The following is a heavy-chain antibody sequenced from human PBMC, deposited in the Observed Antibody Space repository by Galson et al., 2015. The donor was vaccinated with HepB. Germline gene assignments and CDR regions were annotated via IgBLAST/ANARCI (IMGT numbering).Heavy chain of an antibody. CDR3: ARIVLIVYAARYYFDD. V-gene: IGHV1-18*01. Sequence: SVKVSCKASGYTFTSYGISWVRQAPGQGLEWMGWISAYNGNTNYAQKLQGRVTMTTDTSTTTANMEMKSLRSDDTAVYYCARIVLIVYAARYYFDDWGQGTLVTVSS. CDR1: GYTFTSYG. D-gene: IGHD2-8*01. CDR2: ISAYNGNT. J-gene: IGHJ4*02.